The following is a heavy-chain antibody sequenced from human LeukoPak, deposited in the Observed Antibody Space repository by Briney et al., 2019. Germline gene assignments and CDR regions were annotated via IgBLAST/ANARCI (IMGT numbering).Heavy chain of an antibody. D-gene: IGHD6-13*01. CDR1: GGSISSYY. J-gene: IGHJ6*02. V-gene: IGHV4-59*01. CDR3: AGNYSSSWYDYYGMDV. CDR2: IYYIGST. Sequence: SETLSLTRTVSGGSISSYYWSWIRQPAGKGLEWIGYIYYIGSTNYNPSLKSRVTISVDTSKNQFSLKLNSVTAADTAVYYCAGNYSSSWYDYYGMDVWGQGTTVTVSS.